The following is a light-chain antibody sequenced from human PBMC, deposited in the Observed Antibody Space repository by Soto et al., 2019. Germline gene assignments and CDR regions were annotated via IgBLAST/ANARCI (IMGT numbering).Light chain of an antibody. J-gene: IGKJ1*01. V-gene: IGKV3-20*01. CDR1: QSVSSSY. CDR3: QQYGSSTWT. CDR2: GAS. Sequence: VLTQSPRTLSLSPGERATLSCRASQSVSSSYLAWYQQKPGQAPRLLIYGASSRATGIPDRFSGSGSGTDFTLTISRLEPEDFAVYYCQQYGSSTWTFGQGTNVDI.